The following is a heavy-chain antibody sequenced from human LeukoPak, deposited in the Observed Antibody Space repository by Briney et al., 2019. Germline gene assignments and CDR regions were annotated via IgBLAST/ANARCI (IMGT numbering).Heavy chain of an antibody. D-gene: IGHD6-19*01. CDR1: GYTFNSFA. J-gene: IGHJ4*02. CDR2: INPNSGGT. V-gene: IGHV1-2*02. CDR3: ASHISGWFIFDY. Sequence: ASVKVSCKAFGYTFNSFAINWVRQAPGQGLEWMGWINPNSGGTNYAQKFQGRVTMTRDTSISTAYMELSRLRSDDTAVYYCASHISGWFIFDYWGQGTLVTVSS.